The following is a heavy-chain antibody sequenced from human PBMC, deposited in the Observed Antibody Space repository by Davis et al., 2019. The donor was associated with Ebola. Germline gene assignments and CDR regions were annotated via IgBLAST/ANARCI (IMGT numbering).Heavy chain of an antibody. Sequence: ASVKVSCKASGFTLTNHGISWVRQAPGQGLEWMGWVSGYNDDTNYAQKIQGRVTMTTDTSTSTAYMELRSLRSDDTAVDYCARDTGRDWNSDTFDFWGQGTMVTVSS. J-gene: IGHJ3*01. CDR2: VSGYNDDT. D-gene: IGHD1-7*01. V-gene: IGHV1-18*04. CDR1: GFTLTNHG. CDR3: ARDTGRDWNSDTFDF.